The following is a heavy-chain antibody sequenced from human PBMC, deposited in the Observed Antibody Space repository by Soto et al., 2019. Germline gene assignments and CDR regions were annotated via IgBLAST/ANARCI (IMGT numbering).Heavy chain of an antibody. V-gene: IGHV1-69*01. D-gene: IGHD3-3*01. CDR2: VIPIFSIM. Sequence: QVQLVQSGAEVKKPGSSVKVSCKASGGTLSNYAIAWVRLAPGQGLEWVGGVIPIFSIMKYAQKFQDRVTFAADDSTNTAYMELSSLASEATAVYYWAGGRTIFGVVNFDYWGQGTLVTVSS. J-gene: IGHJ4*02. CDR1: GGTLSNYA. CDR3: AGGRTIFGVVNFDY.